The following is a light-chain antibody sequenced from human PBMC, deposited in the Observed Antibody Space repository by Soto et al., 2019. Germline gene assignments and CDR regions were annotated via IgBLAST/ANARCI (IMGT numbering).Light chain of an antibody. CDR1: HSVSSN. CDR3: QQYHNWPPIT. J-gene: IGKJ5*01. V-gene: IGKV3-15*01. Sequence: EIVMTQSPATLSVSPGERVTLSCRASHSVSSNLAWYRQKPGQSPRLLIYGASTRTTGIPARFSGSGSGTEFTLTISSLQSEDFAVYYCQQYHNWPPITFGQGTRLKIK. CDR2: GAS.